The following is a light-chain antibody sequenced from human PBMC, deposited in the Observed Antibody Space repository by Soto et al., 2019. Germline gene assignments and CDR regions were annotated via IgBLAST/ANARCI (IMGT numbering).Light chain of an antibody. CDR2: DAA. Sequence: EIVLTQSPATLSLSPGERATLSCRASQSVSSYLAWYQQKPGQAPRLLIYDAANRATGIPARFSGSWSGTDFTLTIISLEPEDFAVYYCQQRSNWPLTFGGGTKVEIK. CDR1: QSVSSY. CDR3: QQRSNWPLT. J-gene: IGKJ4*01. V-gene: IGKV3-11*01.